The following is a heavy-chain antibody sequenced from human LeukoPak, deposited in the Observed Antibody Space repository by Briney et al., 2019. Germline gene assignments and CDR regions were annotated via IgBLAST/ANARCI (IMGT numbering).Heavy chain of an antibody. CDR3: ARDYGDYLDAFDI. V-gene: IGHV1-69*13. J-gene: IGHJ3*02. CDR1: GGTFSSYA. D-gene: IGHD4-17*01. Sequence: SVKVSCKASGGTFSSYAISWVRQAPGQGLEWMGGIIPIFGTANYAQKFQGRVTITADESTSTAYMERSSLRSEDTAVYYCARDYGDYLDAFDIWGQGTMVTVSS. CDR2: IIPIFGTA.